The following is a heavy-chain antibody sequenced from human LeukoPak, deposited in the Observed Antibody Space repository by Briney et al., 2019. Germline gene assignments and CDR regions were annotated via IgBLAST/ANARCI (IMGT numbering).Heavy chain of an antibody. CDR3: ARFNDYGDYLFDY. D-gene: IGHD4-17*01. CDR1: GGSISSYY. V-gene: IGHV4-59*01. CDR2: IYYSGST. Sequence: SETLSLTCTVSGGSISSYYWSWIRQPPGKGLEWIGCIYYSGSTNYNPSLKSRVTISVDTSKNQFSLKLSSVTAADTAVYYCARFNDYGDYLFDYWGQGTLVTVSS. J-gene: IGHJ4*02.